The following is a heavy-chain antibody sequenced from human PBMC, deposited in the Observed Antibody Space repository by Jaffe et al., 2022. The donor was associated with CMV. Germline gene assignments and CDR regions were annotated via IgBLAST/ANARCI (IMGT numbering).Heavy chain of an antibody. CDR3: AKGGIWFGPHDY. V-gene: IGHV3-23*01. CDR2: LSGSGGGT. D-gene: IGHD3-10*01. Sequence: EVQLLESGGGLVQPGGSLRLPCAASGFTFSSYAMSWVRQAPGKGLEWVSALSGSGGGTYYADSVKGRFTISRDTSKNTLYLQMNSLRAEDTAVYYCAKGGIWFGPHDYWGQGTLVTVSS. CDR1: GFTFSSYA. J-gene: IGHJ4*02.